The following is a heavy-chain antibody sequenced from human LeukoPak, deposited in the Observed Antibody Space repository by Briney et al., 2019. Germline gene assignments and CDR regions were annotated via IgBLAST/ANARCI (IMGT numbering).Heavy chain of an antibody. CDR2: ISGSGVST. CDR3: AKGLGGYCSSTSCYPFDY. CDR1: GFTFSSYA. Sequence: GGSLRLSCAASGFTFSSYAMNWVRQAPGKGLEWVSGISGSGVSTYYADSVKGRFTISRDNSKNTLYLQMNSLRAEDTAVYYCAKGLGGYCSSTSCYPFDYWGQGTLVTVSS. D-gene: IGHD2-2*01. J-gene: IGHJ4*02. V-gene: IGHV3-23*01.